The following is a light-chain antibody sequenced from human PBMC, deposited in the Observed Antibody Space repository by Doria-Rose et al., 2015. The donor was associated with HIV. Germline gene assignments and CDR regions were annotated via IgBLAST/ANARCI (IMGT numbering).Light chain of an antibody. CDR1: QSVSANY. Sequence: TQSPGTLSLSPGERATLSCGASQSVSANYLAWYQQRPGQSPGLLIYGASSRATDIPDRFSGSGSGTDFTLTISRLEPEDFAVYYCHQYASSRTFGQGTKVEIK. CDR3: HQYASSRT. CDR2: GAS. V-gene: IGKV3-20*01. J-gene: IGKJ1*01.